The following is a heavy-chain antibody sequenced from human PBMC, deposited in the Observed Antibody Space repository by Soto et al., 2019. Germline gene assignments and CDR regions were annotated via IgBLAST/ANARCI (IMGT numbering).Heavy chain of an antibody. V-gene: IGHV4-59*01. Sequence: QVQLQESGPGLVRPSETLSLTCTVSGGSISRYFWSWIRQSPGKGLEWIGYISYTGSTTYNPSLTSRVTISIDTSKNQFSLKLSSLTAADTAVYYCAHFSDLEWFDPWGQGTLVTVSS. CDR1: GGSISRYF. CDR2: ISYTGST. D-gene: IGHD2-21*01. J-gene: IGHJ5*02. CDR3: AHFSDLEWFDP.